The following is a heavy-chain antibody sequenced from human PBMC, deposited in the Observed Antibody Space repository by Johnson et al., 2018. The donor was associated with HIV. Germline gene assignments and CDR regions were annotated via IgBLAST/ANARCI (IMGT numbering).Heavy chain of an antibody. CDR1: GFTFDNYA. V-gene: IGHV3-9*01. CDR2: LTWNSDTI. Sequence: QLLESGGGLVQPGRSLRLSCAASGFTFDNYAMHWVRQAPGKGLEWVSGLTWNSDTIAYVDSVKGRFTISRDSAKKSLYLQMNSLRPEDTAVYYCVKDIGYGGPSDGAFDIWGQGTMVTVSS. CDR3: VKDIGYGGPSDGAFDI. J-gene: IGHJ3*02. D-gene: IGHD4-23*01.